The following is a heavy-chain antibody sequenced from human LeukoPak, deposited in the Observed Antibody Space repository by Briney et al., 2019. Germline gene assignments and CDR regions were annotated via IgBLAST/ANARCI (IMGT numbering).Heavy chain of an antibody. J-gene: IGHJ5*02. CDR2: IYQSGST. CDR1: GYSISSGYY. CDR3: AGDSSSFNWFDP. Sequence: SETLSLTCTVSGYSISSGYYWGWIRQPPGKGLEWIGSIYQSGSTYYNPSLKSRVTISVDTSKYQFSLKLSSVTAADTAVYYCAGDSSSFNWFDPWGQGTLVTVSS. V-gene: IGHV4-38-2*02. D-gene: IGHD6-13*01.